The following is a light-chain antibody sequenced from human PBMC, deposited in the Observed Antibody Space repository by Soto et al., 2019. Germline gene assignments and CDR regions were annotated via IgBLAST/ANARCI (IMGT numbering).Light chain of an antibody. Sequence: SALTHPASDSGSPGQSITISRTGTNTDVGGYDRVSWYKHHQGKSPKMLIFEVFNRPPRISDRIFGSKSGDTASWTTSGLQSEDEADYYCISYIPSTTTHWVFGGGTKVTVL. CDR1: NTDVGGYDR. CDR3: ISYIPSTTTHWV. J-gene: IGLJ3*02. V-gene: IGLV2-14*01. CDR2: EVF.